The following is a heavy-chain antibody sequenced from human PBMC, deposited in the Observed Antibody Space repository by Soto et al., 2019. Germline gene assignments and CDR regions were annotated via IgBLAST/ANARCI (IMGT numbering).Heavy chain of an antibody. CDR3: ARKDKSGYFNWFGP. D-gene: IGHD3-22*01. J-gene: IGHJ5*02. CDR2: IFPSDSDT. Sequence: GESLKISCRTSGYRFTSYWSAWVRQMPGKGLEWMGIIFPSDSDTRYSPSLQGQVTISADRSTSTVFLQRASLKASDTAVYFCARKDKSGYFNWFGPWGQGTLVTVSS. V-gene: IGHV5-51*01. CDR1: GYRFTSYW.